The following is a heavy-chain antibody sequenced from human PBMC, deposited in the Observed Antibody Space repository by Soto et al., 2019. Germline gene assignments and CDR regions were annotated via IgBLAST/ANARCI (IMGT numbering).Heavy chain of an antibody. J-gene: IGHJ3*01. V-gene: IGHV3-74*01. Sequence: EVQLVESGGGLVRPGGSLRLSCAASGFTFSYYWMHWVRQAPGKGLVWVSRIHSDGSSTTYADFVKGRFIISRDNARNTVDLQMNRVRGEDTAVYYCARGDHGAFDLWGQGTVVTVSS. CDR1: GFTFSYYW. CDR2: IHSDGSST. CDR3: ARGDHGAFDL.